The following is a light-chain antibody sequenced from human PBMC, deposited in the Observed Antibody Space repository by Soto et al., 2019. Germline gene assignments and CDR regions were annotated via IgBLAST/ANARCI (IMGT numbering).Light chain of an antibody. CDR2: NVS. CDR3: TSFAPGRIYV. V-gene: IGLV2-14*01. J-gene: IGLJ1*01. CDR1: SSDVGGYNY. Sequence: QSVLTQAASVSGSPGQSITISCTGTSSDVGGYNYVSWYQQFPGKVPKLLIYNVSNRPSGVSNRFSGSKSGNTASLTISGLQAEDEGDYYCTSFAPGRIYVFGSGTKVTVL.